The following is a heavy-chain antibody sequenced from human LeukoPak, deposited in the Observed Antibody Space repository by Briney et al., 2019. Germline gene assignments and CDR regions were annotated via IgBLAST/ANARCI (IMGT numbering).Heavy chain of an antibody. D-gene: IGHD3-22*01. J-gene: IGHJ4*02. Sequence: GGSQRLSCAASGFTFSDYYMSWIRQAPGKGLEWVSYISSSGSTIYYADSVKGRFTISRDNAKNSLYLQMNSLRAEDTAVYYCARERGEEDYYDSSGYYYGFEFDYWGQGTLVTVSS. CDR1: GFTFSDYY. V-gene: IGHV3-11*04. CDR3: ARERGEEDYYDSSGYYYGFEFDY. CDR2: ISSSGSTI.